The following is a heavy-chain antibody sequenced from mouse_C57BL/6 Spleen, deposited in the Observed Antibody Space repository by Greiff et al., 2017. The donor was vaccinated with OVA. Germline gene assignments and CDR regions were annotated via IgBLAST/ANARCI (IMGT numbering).Heavy chain of an antibody. CDR2: INPNNGGT. CDR3: AAIYYGNYEDY. D-gene: IGHD2-1*01. J-gene: IGHJ2*01. Sequence: EVQLQQSGPELVKPGASVKMSCKASGYTFTDYNMHWVKQSHGKSLAWIGYINPNNGGTSYNQKFKGKATLTVNKSSSTAYMELRSLTSEDAAVYYCAAIYYGNYEDYWGQGTTLTGSS. V-gene: IGHV1-22*01. CDR1: GYTFTDYN.